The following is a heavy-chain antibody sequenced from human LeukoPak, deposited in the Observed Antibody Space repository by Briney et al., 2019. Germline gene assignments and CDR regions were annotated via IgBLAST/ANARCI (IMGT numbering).Heavy chain of an antibody. J-gene: IGHJ4*02. CDR3: ARERWLQSPDY. Sequence: SETLSLTRAVYGGSFSNYYWSWIRPPPGKGLEWIGEINHSGSTNYNPSLKSRVTISVDTSKNQFSLKLSSVTAADTAVYYCARERWLQSPDYWGQGTLVTVSS. CDR2: INHSGST. V-gene: IGHV4-34*01. CDR1: GGSFSNYY. D-gene: IGHD5-24*01.